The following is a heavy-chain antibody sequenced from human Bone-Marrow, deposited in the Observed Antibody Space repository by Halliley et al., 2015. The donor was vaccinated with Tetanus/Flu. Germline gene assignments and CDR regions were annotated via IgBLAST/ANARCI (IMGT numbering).Heavy chain of an antibody. CDR2: ISSSASTV. D-gene: IGHD4-17*01. V-gene: IGHV3-48*03. CDR3: AREELYGFIYSGGYLDY. J-gene: IGHJ4*03. Sequence: TASGFTFSSYEMNWVRQAPGKGLEWVSYISSSASTVHYADSVKGRFSISRDNAKNSLYLQMSSLRADDPVVYFCAREELYGFIYSGGYLDYGGQGTLVTVSS. CDR1: GFTFSSYE.